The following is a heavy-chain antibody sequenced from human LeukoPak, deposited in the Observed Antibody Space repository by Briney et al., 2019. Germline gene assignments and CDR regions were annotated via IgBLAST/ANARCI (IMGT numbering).Heavy chain of an antibody. J-gene: IGHJ6*02. CDR1: GFTFSSYA. CDR2: ISGSGPYT. CDR3: AKIAVAGTRGDYGMDV. V-gene: IGHV3-23*01. D-gene: IGHD6-19*01. Sequence: PGGSLRLSCAASGFTFSSYAMSWVRQAPGKGLEWVSAISGSGPYTFYTDSVKGRFTISRDSSKNTLYLQMNSLRAEDTAVYYCAKIAVAGTRGDYGMDVWGQGTTVTVSS.